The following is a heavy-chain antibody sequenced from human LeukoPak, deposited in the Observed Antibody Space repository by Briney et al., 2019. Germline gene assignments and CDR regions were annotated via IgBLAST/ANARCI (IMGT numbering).Heavy chain of an antibody. CDR3: AKTPTALFTPIYFYCYMAV. V-gene: IGHV3-23*01. Sequence: GGSLRLFCAASGFTFNNYAMTWVRQAPGKGLEWISAISDSGNITYFADSVKGRFSVSRDNSKNTLFLQMASLPAEDPAVYFCAKTPTALFTPIYFYCYMAVWGKGTTVTVSS. CDR1: GFTFNNYA. D-gene: IGHD2-15*01. J-gene: IGHJ6*03. CDR2: ISDSGNIT.